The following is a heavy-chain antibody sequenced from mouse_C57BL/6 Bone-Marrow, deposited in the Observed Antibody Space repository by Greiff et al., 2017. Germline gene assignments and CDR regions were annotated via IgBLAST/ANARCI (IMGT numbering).Heavy chain of an antibody. Sequence: QVHVKQPGAELMKPGASVKLSCKATGYTFTGYWIEWVKQRPGHGLEWIGEILPGSGSTNYNEKFKGKATFTADTSSNTAYMQLSSLTTEDSAIYYCARYYYGSSYLYWYFDVWGTGTTVTVSS. D-gene: IGHD1-1*01. CDR3: ARYYYGSSYLYWYFDV. CDR1: GYTFTGYW. J-gene: IGHJ1*03. V-gene: IGHV1-9*01. CDR2: ILPGSGST.